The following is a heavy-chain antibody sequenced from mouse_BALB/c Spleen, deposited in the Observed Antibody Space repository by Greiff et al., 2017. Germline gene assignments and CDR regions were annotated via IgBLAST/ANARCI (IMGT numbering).Heavy chain of an antibody. CDR1: GFTFSSFG. Sequence: EVKLMESGGGLVQPGGSRKLSCAASGFTFSSFGMHWVRQAPEKGLEWVAYISSGSSTIYYADTVKGRFTISRDNPKNTLFLQMTSLRSEDTAMYYCARHRYDDYFDYWGQGTTLTVSS. CDR3: ARHRYDDYFDY. V-gene: IGHV5-17*02. D-gene: IGHD2-14*01. CDR2: ISSGSSTI. J-gene: IGHJ2*01.